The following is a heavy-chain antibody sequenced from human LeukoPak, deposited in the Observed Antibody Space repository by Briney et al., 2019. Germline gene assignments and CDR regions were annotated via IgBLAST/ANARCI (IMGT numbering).Heavy chain of an antibody. CDR2: IKEDGSEK. CDR3: ARGPGYSEFDV. J-gene: IGHJ3*01. Sequence: GGSLRLSCVASGFTFSRYWMSWVRQAPGKGPEFVANIKEDGSEKSYVDSVKGRFTISRDNAKNSVSLQMNSLRVDDTAVYYCARGPGYSEFDVWGQGARVIVSS. D-gene: IGHD4-11*01. CDR1: GFTFSRYW. V-gene: IGHV3-7*01.